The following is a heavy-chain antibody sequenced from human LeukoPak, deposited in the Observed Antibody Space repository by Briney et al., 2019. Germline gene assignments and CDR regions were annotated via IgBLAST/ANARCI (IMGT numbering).Heavy chain of an antibody. CDR2: IIPIFGTT. Sequence: SVKVSCKASGGTFSSYGISWVRQAPGQGLEWMGRIIPIFGTTNYAQKFHGRVTITTDESTSTAYMELSSQRSAVTAAYNFARDGSVAVAGIDHWGQGTLVTVSS. D-gene: IGHD6-19*01. CDR1: GGTFSSYG. J-gene: IGHJ4*02. CDR3: ARDGSVAVAGIDH. V-gene: IGHV1-69*05.